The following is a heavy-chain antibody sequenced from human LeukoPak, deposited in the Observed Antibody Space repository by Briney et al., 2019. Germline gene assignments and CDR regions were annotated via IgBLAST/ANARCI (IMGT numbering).Heavy chain of an antibody. J-gene: IGHJ3*02. CDR1: GFSFSNYA. V-gene: IGHV3-33*01. CDR2: LWFDGSKE. CDR3: ARVQIAATDIDAFDI. Sequence: GGSLRLSCAASGFSFSNYAMHWVRQAPGKGLEWVAVLWFDGSKEYYADSVKGRFTISRDNSKNTLYLQMNSLRAEDTAVYYCARVQIAATDIDAFDIWGQGTMVTVSS. D-gene: IGHD6-25*01.